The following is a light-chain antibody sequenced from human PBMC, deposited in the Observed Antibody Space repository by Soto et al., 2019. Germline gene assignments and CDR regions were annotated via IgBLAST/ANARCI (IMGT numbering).Light chain of an antibody. CDR1: SSNIGSNY. Sequence: QSVLTQPPSASGTPGQRVTISCSGSSSNIGSNYVYWYQQLPGTAPKLLIYKNNQRPSGVPDRFSGSKAGTSTPLALSGLRSQDGGDYYCATWDVSLSAWVFGGGAQLTVL. J-gene: IGLJ3*02. CDR3: ATWDVSLSAWV. CDR2: KNN. V-gene: IGLV1-47*01.